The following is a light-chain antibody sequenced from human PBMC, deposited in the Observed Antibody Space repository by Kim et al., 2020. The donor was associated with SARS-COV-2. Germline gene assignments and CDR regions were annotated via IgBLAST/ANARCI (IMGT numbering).Light chain of an antibody. CDR2: SDN. V-gene: IGLV1-44*01. CDR3: AAWDDSLNGLV. Sequence: ELTQPPSASGTPGQRVTISCSGSSSSIGTNTVNWYQQLPGTAPKLLFHSDNQRPSGVPDRFSGSKSGTSASLAISGLQSEDEADYYCAAWDDSLNGLVFGGGTKLTVL. CDR1: SSSIGTNT. J-gene: IGLJ3*02.